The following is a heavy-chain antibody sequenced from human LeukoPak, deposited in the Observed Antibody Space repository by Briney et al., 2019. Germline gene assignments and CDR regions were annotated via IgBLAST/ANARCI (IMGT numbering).Heavy chain of an antibody. Sequence: GGSLRLSCAASGFTFSSYGMHWVRQAPGKGLEWVAVIWNDGSHEYYADSEKGRFTISRDNSRNTVYLQMSDLRGEDTAVYYCAKDATEYGDSHFDCWGQGSLVTGSS. V-gene: IGHV3-33*06. CDR2: IWNDGSHE. J-gene: IGHJ4*02. CDR3: AKDATEYGDSHFDC. CDR1: GFTFSSYG. D-gene: IGHD4-17*01.